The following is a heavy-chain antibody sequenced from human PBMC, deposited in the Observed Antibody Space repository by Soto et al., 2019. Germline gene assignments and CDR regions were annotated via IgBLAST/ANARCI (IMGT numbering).Heavy chain of an antibody. Sequence: EVQLLESGGGLVQPGGSLRLSCAASGFTFSSYAMSWVRQAPGKGMEWVAAISGSGGSTYYADSGKGRFTISRENSKNTLYLQMNSLRAEDAAVYYCAKDLVGSNADYYDYWGQGTLVTVSS. CDR2: ISGSGGST. CDR3: AKDLVGSNADYYDY. CDR1: GFTFSSYA. V-gene: IGHV3-23*01. D-gene: IGHD2-15*01. J-gene: IGHJ4*02.